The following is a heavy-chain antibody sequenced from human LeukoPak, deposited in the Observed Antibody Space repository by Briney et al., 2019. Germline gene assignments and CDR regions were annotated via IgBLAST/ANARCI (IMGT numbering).Heavy chain of an antibody. CDR2: INPSGGIT. J-gene: IGHJ6*03. V-gene: IGHV1-46*01. Sequence: ASLKVSCKASGYTFTNHYIHWVRQAPGQGLEWMGIINPSGGITSYAQKFQGRVTMTRDMSTSTVYMELSSLSSEDTAVYYCARDSTYCSGGSCYSGDYYYMDVWGKGTTVTVSS. D-gene: IGHD2-15*01. CDR1: GYTFTNHY. CDR3: ARDSTYCSGGSCYSGDYYYMDV.